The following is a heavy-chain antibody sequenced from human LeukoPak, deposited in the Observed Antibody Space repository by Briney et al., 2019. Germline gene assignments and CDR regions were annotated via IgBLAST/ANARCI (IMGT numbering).Heavy chain of an antibody. CDR2: INHSGST. CDR1: GGSFSGYY. D-gene: IGHD3-10*01. V-gene: IGHV4-34*01. Sequence: SSETLSLTCAVYGGSFSGYYWSWIRQPPGKGLEWIGEINHSGSTNYNPSLKSRVTISVDTSKNQFSLKLSSVTAADTAVYYCARASAVLLSNWFDPWGQGTLVTVSS. J-gene: IGHJ5*02. CDR3: ARASAVLLSNWFDP.